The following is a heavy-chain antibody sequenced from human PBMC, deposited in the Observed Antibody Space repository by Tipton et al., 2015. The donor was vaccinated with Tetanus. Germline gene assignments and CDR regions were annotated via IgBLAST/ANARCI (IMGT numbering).Heavy chain of an antibody. CDR2: VSGTGGST. CDR3: AKAKTWINLWFGDA. Sequence: SLRLSCAASGFTFGSYPMTWVRQAPGKGLEWVAGVSGTGGSTYYADSVRGRFTVSRDNSENSLYLQMTSLRADDTAIYYCAKAKTWINLWFGDAWGPGTRVIVSS. D-gene: IGHD3-10*01. V-gene: IGHV3-23*01. J-gene: IGHJ4*02. CDR1: GFTFGSYP.